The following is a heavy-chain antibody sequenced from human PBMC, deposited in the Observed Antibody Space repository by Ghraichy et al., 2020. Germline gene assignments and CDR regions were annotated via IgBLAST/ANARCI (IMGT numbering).Heavy chain of an antibody. J-gene: IGHJ5*02. Sequence: GERGYSNNTAGNWMTQSPSRDLEWLGRTYYRSKWYNDYAVSVKSRITINPETSKNQFSLQLNSVTPEDTAVYYCARDPIAVAGTSWFDPWGHLTLINISS. D-gene: IGHD6-19*01. CDR1: GERGYSNNTA. V-gene: IGHV6-1*01. CDR2: TYYRSKWYN. CDR3: ARDPIAVAGTSWFDP.